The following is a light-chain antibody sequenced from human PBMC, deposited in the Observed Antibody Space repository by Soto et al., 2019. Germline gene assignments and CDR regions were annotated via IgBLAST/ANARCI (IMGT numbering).Light chain of an antibody. CDR1: SSNIESNY. Sequence: QSVLTQPPSASGTPGQRVTISCSGSSSNIESNYVYWYQQLPGTAPKVLIYRTNQRPSGVPDRFSGSKSGTSASLAISGLRSEDEADYYCAAWDDSLSGVVFGGGTKLTVL. J-gene: IGLJ2*01. CDR3: AAWDDSLSGVV. CDR2: RTN. V-gene: IGLV1-47*01.